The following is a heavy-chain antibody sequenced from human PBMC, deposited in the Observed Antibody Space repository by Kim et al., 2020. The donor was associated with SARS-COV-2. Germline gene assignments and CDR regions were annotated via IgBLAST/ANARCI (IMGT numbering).Heavy chain of an antibody. CDR3: ARRDLIRYCSGGSCYSWFDP. V-gene: IGHV4-39*01. J-gene: IGHJ5*02. CDR2: IYYSGST. CDR1: GGSISSSSYY. Sequence: SETLSLTCTVSGGSISSSSYYWGWIRQPPGKGLEWIGSIYYSGSTYYNPSLKSRVTISVDTSKNQFSLKLSSVTAADTAVYYCARRDLIRYCSGGSCYSWFDPWGQGTLVTVSS. D-gene: IGHD2-15*01.